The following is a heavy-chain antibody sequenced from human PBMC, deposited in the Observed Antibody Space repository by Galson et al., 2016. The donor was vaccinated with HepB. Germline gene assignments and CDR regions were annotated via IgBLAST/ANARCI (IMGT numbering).Heavy chain of an antibody. J-gene: IGHJ1*01. D-gene: IGHD2-8*02. CDR3: ARSSGTSTGDLQH. CDR2: IYYTGST. V-gene: IGHV4-59*01. CDR1: GGSISTYY. Sequence: LSLTCTVSGGSISTYYWSWVRQPPGKALEWIGYIYYTGSTNYNPSLKSRVTISVDTSKNQFSLTLNSVTAADTAVYYCARSSGTSTGDLQHWGQGTLASVSS.